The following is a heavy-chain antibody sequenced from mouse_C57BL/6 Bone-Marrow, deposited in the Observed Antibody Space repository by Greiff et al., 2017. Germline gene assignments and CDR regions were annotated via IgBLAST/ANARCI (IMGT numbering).Heavy chain of an antibody. CDR1: GFNIKDDY. CDR2: IDPEIGDT. J-gene: IGHJ2*01. D-gene: IGHD2-3*01. CDR3: SACDGNYFDF. V-gene: IGHV14-4*01. Sequence: VQLQQSWAELVRPGASVKLSCTASGFNIKDDYIHWVKQRPEQGLEWIGWIDPEIGDTEFASKVQGQSTITSDTSSNTAYLQLSSLTSKDTAVYYCSACDGNYFDFWGQGTPLTVAS.